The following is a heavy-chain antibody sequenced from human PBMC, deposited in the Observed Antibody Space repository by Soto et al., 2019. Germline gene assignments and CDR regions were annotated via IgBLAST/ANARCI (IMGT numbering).Heavy chain of an antibody. Sequence: GGSLRLSCAASGFTFSSYGMHWVRQAPGKGLEWVAVISYDGSNKYYADSVKGRFTISRDNSKNTLYLQMNSLRAEDTAVYYCAKERQRGADRLSYAPHWGQGTLVTVSS. CDR1: GFTFSSYG. D-gene: IGHD1-1*01. CDR3: AKERQRGADRLSYAPH. V-gene: IGHV3-30*18. CDR2: ISYDGSNK. J-gene: IGHJ1*01.